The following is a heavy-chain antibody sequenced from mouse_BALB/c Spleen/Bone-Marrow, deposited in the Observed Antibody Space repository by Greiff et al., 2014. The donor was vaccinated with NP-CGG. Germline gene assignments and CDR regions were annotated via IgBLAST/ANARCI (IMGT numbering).Heavy chain of an antibody. CDR3: ARGGGSSGYFDV. J-gene: IGHJ1*01. D-gene: IGHD3-1*01. CDR1: GYTFTNYD. V-gene: IGHV1S56*01. CDR2: IYPGDGST. Sequence: QVQLKESGPELVKPGALVKISCKASGYTFTNYDINWVKQRPGQGLEWIGWIYPGDGSTKYNERFKGKATLTADKSSSTAYMQLSGLASENSAVYFCARGGGSSGYFDVWGAGTTVTVSS.